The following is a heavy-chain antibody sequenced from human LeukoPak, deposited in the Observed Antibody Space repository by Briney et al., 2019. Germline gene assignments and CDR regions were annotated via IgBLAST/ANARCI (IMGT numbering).Heavy chain of an antibody. Sequence: GGSLRHSCAASGFTFSTYWMSWVRQAPGKGLEWVANIKQDGSEKYYVDSVKGRFTISRDNAKNSLFLQMNNLRAEDTAVYYCARYNRFGVSYYMDVWGKGTTVTVSS. CDR1: GFTFSTYW. J-gene: IGHJ6*03. CDR3: ARYNRFGVSYYMDV. V-gene: IGHV3-7*01. CDR2: IKQDGSEK. D-gene: IGHD3-10*01.